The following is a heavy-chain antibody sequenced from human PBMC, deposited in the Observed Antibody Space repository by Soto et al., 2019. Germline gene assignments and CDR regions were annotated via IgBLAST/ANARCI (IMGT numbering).Heavy chain of an antibody. CDR2: INAGNGNT. V-gene: IGHV1-3*01. J-gene: IGHJ5*02. D-gene: IGHD5-12*01. CDR1: GYTFTSYA. CDR3: ARVKPPRRYSGYDLGVGWFDP. Sequence: GASVKVSCKASGYTFTSYAMHWVRQAPGQRLEWMGWINAGNGNTKYSQKFQGRVTITRDTSASTAYMELSSLRSEDTAVYYCARVKPPRRYSGYDLGVGWFDPWGQGTLVTVSS.